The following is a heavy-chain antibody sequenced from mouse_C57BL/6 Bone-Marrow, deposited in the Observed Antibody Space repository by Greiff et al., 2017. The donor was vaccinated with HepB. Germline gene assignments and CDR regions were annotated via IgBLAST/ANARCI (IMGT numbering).Heavy chain of an antibody. D-gene: IGHD1-1*01. V-gene: IGHV1-42*01. CDR1: GYSFTGYD. CDR2: INPSTGGT. Sequence: VQLQQSGPELVKPGASVKISCKASGYSFTGYDMNWVKQSPEKSLEWIGEINPSTGGTTYNQKFKAKATLTVDKSSSTAYMKLKSLTSEDSAVYYCARYYSGFAYWGQGTLVTVSA. CDR3: ARYYSGFAY. J-gene: IGHJ3*01.